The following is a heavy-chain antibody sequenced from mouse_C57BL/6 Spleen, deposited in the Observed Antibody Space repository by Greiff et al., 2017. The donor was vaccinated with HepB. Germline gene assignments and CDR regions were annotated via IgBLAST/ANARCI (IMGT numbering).Heavy chain of an antibody. J-gene: IGHJ4*01. D-gene: IGHD2-14*01. CDR1: GYTFTSYW. CDR3: AREGRRGRAMDY. CDR2: IYPGSGST. V-gene: IGHV1-55*01. Sequence: QVQLQQPGAELVKPGASVKMSCKASGYTFTSYWITWVKQRPRQGLEWIGDIYPGSGSTNYNEKFKSKATLTVDTSSSTAYMQLSSLTSEDSAVYYWAREGRRGRAMDYWGQGTSVTVSS.